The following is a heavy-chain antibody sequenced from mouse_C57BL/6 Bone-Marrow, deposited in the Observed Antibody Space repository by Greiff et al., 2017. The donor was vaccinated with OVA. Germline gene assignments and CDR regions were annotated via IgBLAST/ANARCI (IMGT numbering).Heavy chain of an antibody. CDR3: TSPVVSYYSDY. D-gene: IGHD1-1*01. CDR2: IDPENGDT. V-gene: IGHV14-4*01. J-gene: IGHJ2*01. CDR1: GFNIKDDY. Sequence: VQLQQSGAELVRPGASVKLSCTASGFNIKDDYMHWVKQRPEQGLEWIGWIDPENGDTEYASQFQGKATITADTSSNTAYLQLSRLSSEDTAVYYCTSPVVSYYSDYWGQGTTLTVSS.